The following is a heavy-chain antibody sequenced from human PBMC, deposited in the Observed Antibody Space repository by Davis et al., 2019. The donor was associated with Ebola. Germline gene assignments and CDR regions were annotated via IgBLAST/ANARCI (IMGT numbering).Heavy chain of an antibody. D-gene: IGHD3-16*01. V-gene: IGHV4-39*07. CDR3: AKARRGEIDY. Sequence: SETLSLTCTVSGGSIISSSSYWGWIRQPPRKGLEWIGSIYYSGSTYYNPSPKSRVTISVDTSKNQFSLKLSSVTAADTAVYYCAKARRGEIDYWGQGTLVTVSS. J-gene: IGHJ4*02. CDR1: GGSIISSSSY. CDR2: IYYSGST.